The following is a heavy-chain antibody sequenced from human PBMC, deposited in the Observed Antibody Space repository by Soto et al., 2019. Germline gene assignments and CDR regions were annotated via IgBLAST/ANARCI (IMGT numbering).Heavy chain of an antibody. Sequence: SETLSLTCTVSGGSISSYYWSWIRQPPGKGLEWIGYIYYSGSTNYNPSLKSRVTISVDTSKNQFSLKLSSVTAADTAVYYCARVARGSWTGGMDVWGQGTTVTVSS. CDR3: ARVARGSWTGGMDV. CDR1: GGSISSYY. D-gene: IGHD6-13*01. V-gene: IGHV4-59*01. CDR2: IYYSGST. J-gene: IGHJ6*02.